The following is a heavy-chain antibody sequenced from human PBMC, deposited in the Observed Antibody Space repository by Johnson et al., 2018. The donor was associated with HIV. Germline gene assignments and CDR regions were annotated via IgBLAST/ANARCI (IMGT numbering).Heavy chain of an antibody. D-gene: IGHD3-10*02. CDR1: GLTLSRCD. CDR2: IRYDGSNK. J-gene: IGHJ3*02. V-gene: IGHV3-30*02. Sequence: QMLLVESGGGVVQPGGSLRLSCAESGLTLSRCDMHWVRQAPGKGLEWVAFIRYDGSNKYYADSVNGRFTISRDNSKNTLYLQMNSLRVEDTAVYYCAKGRNTYVADVFDMWGLGTVGTVSS. CDR3: AKGRNTYVADVFDM.